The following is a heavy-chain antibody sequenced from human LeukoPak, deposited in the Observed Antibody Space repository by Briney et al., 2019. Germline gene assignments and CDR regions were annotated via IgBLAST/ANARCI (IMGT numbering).Heavy chain of an antibody. CDR1: GGSISSSSYY. CDR2: IYYSGST. V-gene: IGHV4-39*01. D-gene: IGHD5-18*01. CDR3: ARQRDTARHFDY. Sequence: PSETLSLTCTVSGGSISSSSYYWGWICQPPGKGLEWIGSIYYSGSTYYNPSLKSRVTISVDTSKNQFSLKLSSVTAADTAVYYCARQRDTARHFDYWGQGTLVTVSS. J-gene: IGHJ4*02.